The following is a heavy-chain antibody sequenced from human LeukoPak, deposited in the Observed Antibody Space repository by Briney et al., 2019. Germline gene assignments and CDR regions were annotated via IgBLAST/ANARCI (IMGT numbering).Heavy chain of an antibody. CDR3: AKDDYGDYVGDYYYYGMDV. CDR2: ISGSGGSS. J-gene: IGHJ6*02. CDR1: GFTFGGNP. V-gene: IGHV3-23*01. D-gene: IGHD4-17*01. Sequence: GGSLRLSCAAYGFTFGGNPMSWVRQAPGQGLEWVSAISGSGGSSYYADHVRGRITSSRDNSKNTLYLQMNSLRAEDTAVYYCAKDDYGDYVGDYYYYGMDVWGQGTTVTVSS.